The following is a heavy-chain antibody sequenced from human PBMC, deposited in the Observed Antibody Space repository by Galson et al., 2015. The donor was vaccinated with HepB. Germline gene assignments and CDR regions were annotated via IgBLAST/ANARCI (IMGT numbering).Heavy chain of an antibody. V-gene: IGHV1-3*01. CDR2: INAGNGNT. D-gene: IGHD3-10*01. J-gene: IGHJ3*02. Sequence: SVKVSCKVSGYTFTSYAMHWVRQAPGQRLEWMGWINAGNGNTKYSQKFQGRVTITRDTSASTAYMELSSLRSEDTAVYYCARGTYYYGSGRPHDAFDIWGQGTMVTVSS. CDR3: ARGTYYYGSGRPHDAFDI. CDR1: GYTFTSYA.